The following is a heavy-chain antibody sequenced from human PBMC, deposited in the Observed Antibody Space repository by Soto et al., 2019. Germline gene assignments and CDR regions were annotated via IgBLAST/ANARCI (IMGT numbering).Heavy chain of an antibody. Sequence: EVQLVESGGGLIQPGGSLRLSCAVSGFTVSNNYMSWVRQAPGKGLEGVSVIYSGGYTAYGDSVKGRFTISRDNSKNTAYLKMNTPGADAPVVYYWGTNPGGGGYWGQGTLVTVSS. J-gene: IGHJ4*02. CDR2: IYSGGYT. V-gene: IGHV3-53*01. CDR3: GTNPGGGGY. CDR1: GFTVSNNY. D-gene: IGHD2-8*01.